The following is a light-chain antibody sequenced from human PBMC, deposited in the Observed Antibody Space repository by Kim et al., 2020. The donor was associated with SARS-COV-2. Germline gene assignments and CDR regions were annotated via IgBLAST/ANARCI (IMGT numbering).Light chain of an antibody. CDR2: EVT. CDR3: FSYGGRSTYV. J-gene: IGLJ1*01. CDR1: TTDVGYYDF. Sequence: GQSISLSCTGTTTDVGYYDFVSWYQQKPGKAPTLIIYEVTKRPSGISTRFSGSKSGNTASLTISGLQAEDEADYYCFSYGGRSTYVFGTGTKVTVL. V-gene: IGLV2-23*02.